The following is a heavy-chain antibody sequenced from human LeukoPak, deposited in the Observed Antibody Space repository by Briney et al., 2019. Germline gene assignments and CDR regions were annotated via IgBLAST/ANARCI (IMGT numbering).Heavy chain of an antibody. Sequence: PGGSLRLSCAASGFTFSSYAMSWVRQAPGKGLEWVPAISGSGGSTYYADSVKGRFTISRDNSKNTLYLQMNSLRAEDTAVYYCAKAQLERREDFYFDYWGQGTLVTVSS. CDR2: ISGSGGST. J-gene: IGHJ4*02. D-gene: IGHD1-1*01. V-gene: IGHV3-23*01. CDR1: GFTFSSYA. CDR3: AKAQLERREDFYFDY.